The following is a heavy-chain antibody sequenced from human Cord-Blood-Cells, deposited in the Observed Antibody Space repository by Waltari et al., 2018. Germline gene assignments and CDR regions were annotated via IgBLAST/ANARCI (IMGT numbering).Heavy chain of an antibody. Sequence: QVQLQESGPGLVKPSQTLSLTCTVPGGSISSGSYYWSWHRQPAGKGLEWIGYIYTSGSTNYNPSLKSRVTISVDTSKNQFSLKLSSVTAADTAVYYCARIKDIVLMVYDYWGQGTLVTVSS. CDR3: ARIKDIVLMVYDY. CDR1: GGSISSGSYY. D-gene: IGHD2-8*01. V-gene: IGHV4-61*09. CDR2: IYTSGST. J-gene: IGHJ4*02.